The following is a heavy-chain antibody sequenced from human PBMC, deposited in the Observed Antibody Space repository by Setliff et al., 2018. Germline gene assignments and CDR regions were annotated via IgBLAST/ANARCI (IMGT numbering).Heavy chain of an antibody. D-gene: IGHD4-17*01. CDR3: ARDRVTTLENYYYYYGMDV. V-gene: IGHV4-39*07. CDR2: IYYSGST. Sequence: SETLSLTCTVSGGSISSSSYYWGWIRQPPGKGLEWIGRIYYSGSTYYNPSLKSRVTISVDTSKNQFSLKLSSVTAADTAVYYCARDRVTTLENYYYYYGMDVWGQGTTVTVSS. CDR1: GGSISSSSYY. J-gene: IGHJ6*02.